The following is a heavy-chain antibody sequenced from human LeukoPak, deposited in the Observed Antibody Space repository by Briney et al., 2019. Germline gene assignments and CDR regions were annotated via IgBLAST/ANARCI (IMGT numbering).Heavy chain of an antibody. CDR3: ASFAPVPAASYYYYFMDV. CDR2: IDTSGNT. Sequence: PSETLSLTCTVSGGSISSYYWSWIRQPAGKGLEWIGRIDTSGNTNYKPSLKSRVTMSVDTSKNQFSLKLSSVTAADTAVYYCASFAPVPAASYYYYFMDVWGNGTTVAISS. D-gene: IGHD2-2*01. CDR1: GGSISSYY. J-gene: IGHJ6*03. V-gene: IGHV4-4*07.